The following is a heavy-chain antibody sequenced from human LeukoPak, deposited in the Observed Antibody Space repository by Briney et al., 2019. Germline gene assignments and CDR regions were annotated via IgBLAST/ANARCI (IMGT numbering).Heavy chain of an antibody. D-gene: IGHD1-26*01. CDR2: INPNSGGT. Sequence: GASVKVSCKASGYTFTGYYMHWVRQAPGQGLEWMGWINPNSGGTNYAQKFQGRVTMTRDTSISTAYMELSRLRSDDAAVYYCARVVGATWGTFDYWGQGTLVTVSS. CDR1: GYTFTGYY. J-gene: IGHJ4*02. V-gene: IGHV1-2*02. CDR3: ARVVGATWGTFDY.